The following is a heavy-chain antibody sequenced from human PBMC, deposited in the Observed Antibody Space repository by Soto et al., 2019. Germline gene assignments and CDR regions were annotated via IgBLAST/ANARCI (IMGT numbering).Heavy chain of an antibody. CDR3: AKDRHPDGICSFDF. J-gene: IGHJ4*02. Sequence: GGSLRLSCAASGFTFGTYTMNWVRQAPGKGLEWVSGIGAGGDTHYADSVKGRFTISRDNSKSMLLLQMNSLRAEDTAIYYCAKDRHPDGICSFDFWGQGTLVTVSS. CDR1: GFTFGTYT. D-gene: IGHD3-9*01. CDR2: IGAGGDT. V-gene: IGHV3-23*01.